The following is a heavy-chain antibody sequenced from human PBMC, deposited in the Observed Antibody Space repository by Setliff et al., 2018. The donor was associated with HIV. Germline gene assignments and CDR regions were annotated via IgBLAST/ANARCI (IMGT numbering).Heavy chain of an antibody. CDR1: GGSISTGVYH. Sequence: TLSLTCTVSGGSISTGVYHWSWIRQPADKALEWIGRISASGSTNYNPSLESRVTLSIDTSNNQFSLKLTSVTAADTAVYYCARVYSRSWFFFDHWGQGILVTVSS. CDR2: ISASGST. CDR3: ARVYSRSWFFFDH. D-gene: IGHD6-13*01. J-gene: IGHJ4*02. V-gene: IGHV4-61*02.